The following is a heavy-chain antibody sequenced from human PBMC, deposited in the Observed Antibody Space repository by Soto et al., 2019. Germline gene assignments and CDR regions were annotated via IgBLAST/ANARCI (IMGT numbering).Heavy chain of an antibody. CDR2: IYSGGST. Sequence: GGSLRLSCAASGFTVSSNYMSWVRQAPGKGLEWVSVIYSGGSTYYADSVKGRFTISRDNSKNTLYLQMNSLRAEDTAVYYCARDPRYYDSTGYYYYYYGMDVWGQGTTVTV. V-gene: IGHV3-53*01. CDR1: GFTVSSNY. CDR3: ARDPRYYDSTGYYYYYYGMDV. D-gene: IGHD3-22*01. J-gene: IGHJ6*02.